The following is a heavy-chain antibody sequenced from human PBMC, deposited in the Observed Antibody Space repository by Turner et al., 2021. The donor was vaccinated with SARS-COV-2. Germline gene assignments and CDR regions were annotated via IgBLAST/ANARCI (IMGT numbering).Heavy chain of an antibody. D-gene: IGHD3-16*01. CDR1: GGSISSYDYY. Sequence: QLQESGPGVVKPSETLSLTCTVSGGSISSYDYYWDWIRQPPGMGLEWSGSMYDSGTTHYNPSLRGRVTISIDTSKNQFSLKVTSVTATDTAVYYCARRGDYWGQGMLVTVSS. J-gene: IGHJ4*02. CDR2: MYDSGTT. CDR3: ARRGDY. V-gene: IGHV4-39*01.